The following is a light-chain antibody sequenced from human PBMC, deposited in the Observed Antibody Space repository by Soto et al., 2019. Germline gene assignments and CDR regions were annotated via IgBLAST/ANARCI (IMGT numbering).Light chain of an antibody. CDR3: ISYKTDDTCL. CDR2: ETT. CDR1: SSDIGASNF. J-gene: IGLJ1*01. V-gene: IGLV2-14*01. Sequence: QSVLTQPPSVSGSPGQSITVSCTGTSSDIGASNFVSWYQHLPGRAPKVIIFETTNRPSGVSNRFSGSKSGITASLTLSGLQADDEADYFSISYKTDDTCLIGTGTKVTV.